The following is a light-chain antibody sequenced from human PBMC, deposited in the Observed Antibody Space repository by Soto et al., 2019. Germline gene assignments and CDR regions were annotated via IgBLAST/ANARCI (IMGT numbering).Light chain of an antibody. J-gene: IGLJ2*01. CDR3: QSYDTKSVI. CDR1: GGTVASNY. Sequence: LTQPHSVSESPGKTVTISCTGSGGTVASNYVQWYQQRPGSAPTAVIYADNERPSGVPDRFSGSIDRSSNSASLTISGLKPEDEADYYCQSYDTKSVIFGGGTKVTVL. CDR2: ADN. V-gene: IGLV6-57*02.